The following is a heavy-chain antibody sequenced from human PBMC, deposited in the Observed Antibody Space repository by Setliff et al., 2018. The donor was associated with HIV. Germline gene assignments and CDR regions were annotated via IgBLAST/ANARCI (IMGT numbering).Heavy chain of an antibody. CDR3: AIGDEYPGVFQS. CDR2: IYTSGTT. V-gene: IGHV4-4*09. D-gene: IGHD2-2*01. CDR1: SASIRNYH. Sequence: SETLSLTCAVSSASIRNYHWSWIRQTPGKGLEWIVSIYTSGTTNYNPSLEGRITTSVDLSKNHFSLNLHSVTAADTAVYYCAIGDEYPGVFQSWGQGKVVTVSS. J-gene: IGHJ5*02.